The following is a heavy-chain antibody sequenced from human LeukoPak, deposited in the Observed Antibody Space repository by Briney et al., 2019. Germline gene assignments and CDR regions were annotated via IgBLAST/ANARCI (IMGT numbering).Heavy chain of an antibody. Sequence: GGSLRLSCATSGFTFVDYGLSWVRRAPGKGLEWLCAINYNGAVTDYANSVKGRFTISRDNAKNSLYLRMDSLRAEDTALYYCARDRLGPSFSVSHFDLWGQGTLVTVSS. CDR2: INYNGAVT. D-gene: IGHD3-3*02. V-gene: IGHV3-20*04. CDR1: GFTFVDYG. CDR3: ARDRLGPSFSVSHFDL. J-gene: IGHJ4*02.